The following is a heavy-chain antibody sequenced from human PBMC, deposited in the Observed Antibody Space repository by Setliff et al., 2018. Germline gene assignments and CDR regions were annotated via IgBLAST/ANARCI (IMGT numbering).Heavy chain of an antibody. V-gene: IGHV4-34*01. J-gene: IGHJ4*02. CDR1: GGSFSGYY. CDR2: INHSGST. D-gene: IGHD3-22*01. CDR3: ASRSSGYYPPGYY. Sequence: PSETLSLTCAVYGGSFSGYYWSWIRQPPGKGLEWIGEINHSGSTNYNPSLKSRVTISVGTSKNQFSLKLSSVTAADTAVYYCASRSSGYYPPGYYWGQGTLVTVSS.